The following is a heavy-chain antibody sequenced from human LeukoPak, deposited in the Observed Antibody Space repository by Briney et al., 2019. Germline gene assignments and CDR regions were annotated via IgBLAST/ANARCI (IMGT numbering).Heavy chain of an antibody. CDR1: GYTFTSYD. J-gene: IGHJ5*02. V-gene: IGHV1-8*01. CDR3: ARDSSGWYHWFDP. D-gene: IGHD6-19*01. Sequence: ASVKVSCKASGYTFTSYDINWVRQATGQGLEWMGWMNPNSGNTGYAQKFQGRVTITRNTSISTAYMELSSLRSEDTAVYYCARDSSGWYHWFDPWGQGTLVTVSA. CDR2: MNPNSGNT.